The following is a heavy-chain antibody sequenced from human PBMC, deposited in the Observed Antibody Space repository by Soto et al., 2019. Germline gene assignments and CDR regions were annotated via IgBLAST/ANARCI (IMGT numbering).Heavy chain of an antibody. CDR3: PRDYDILTGLN. Sequence: GQSLTLSCAVSRFSLSSYCTHWVRQAPGKGLEWMAFMRYDGGNKGFADSVQGRVTTSRDNSKNTLYLQMNSLRAEDTAVYYCPRDYDILTGLNWGQGTLVTVSS. CDR2: MRYDGGNK. J-gene: IGHJ4*02. CDR1: RFSLSSYC. V-gene: IGHV3-33*01. D-gene: IGHD3-9*01.